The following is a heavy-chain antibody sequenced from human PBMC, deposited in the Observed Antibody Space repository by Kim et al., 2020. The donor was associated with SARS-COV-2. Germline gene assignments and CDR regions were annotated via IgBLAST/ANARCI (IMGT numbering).Heavy chain of an antibody. CDR3: AKDCNDGIGYCSSTSCYSSYGMDV. Sequence: GGSLRLSCAASGFTFSSYGMHWVRQAPGKGLEWVAVIWDGGSNKYYADSVKGRFTISRDNSKNTLYLQMNSLRAEDTAVYYCAKDCNDGIGYCSSTSCYSSYGMDVWGQGTTVTISS. D-gene: IGHD2-2*01. CDR1: GFTFSSYG. CDR2: IWDGGSNK. V-gene: IGHV3-33*06. J-gene: IGHJ6*02.